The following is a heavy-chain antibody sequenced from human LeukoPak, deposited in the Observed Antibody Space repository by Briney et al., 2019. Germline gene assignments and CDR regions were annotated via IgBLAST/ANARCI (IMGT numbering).Heavy chain of an antibody. CDR2: IIPIFGTA. Sequence: SVKVSCKASGGTFSSYAINWVRQAPGQGLEWMGGIIPIFGTANYAQKFQDRVTITADESTSTAYMGLSSLRSEDTAVYYCARMGPAAIGGGGDWGQGTLVTVSS. D-gene: IGHD2-2*02. J-gene: IGHJ4*02. CDR1: GGTFSSYA. CDR3: ARMGPAAIGGGGD. V-gene: IGHV1-69*13.